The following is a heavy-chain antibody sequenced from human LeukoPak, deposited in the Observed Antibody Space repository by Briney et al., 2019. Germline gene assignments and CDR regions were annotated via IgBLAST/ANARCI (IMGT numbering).Heavy chain of an antibody. D-gene: IGHD3-16*02. Sequence: GASVKVSCKASGYTFTSYGISWVRQAPGQGLEWMGWISAYNGSTNYAQKLQGRVTMTTDTSTSTAYMELRSLRSDDTAVYYCARGPPYDPLLIDPQVAFDIWGQGTMVTVSS. CDR3: ARGPPYDPLLIDPQVAFDI. V-gene: IGHV1-18*01. CDR2: ISAYNGST. CDR1: GYTFTSYG. J-gene: IGHJ3*02.